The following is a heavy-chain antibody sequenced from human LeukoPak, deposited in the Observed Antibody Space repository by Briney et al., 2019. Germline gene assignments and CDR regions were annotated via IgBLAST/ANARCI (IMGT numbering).Heavy chain of an antibody. CDR2: IYYSGST. CDR1: GCSISGYY. J-gene: IGHJ5*02. D-gene: IGHD1-26*01. V-gene: IGHV4-59*01. CDR3: ARGASGSYFWFDP. Sequence: KPSETLSLTCPVSGCSISGYYWSWIRQPRGKGLGWIGYIYYSGSTNYNPSLKSRVTISVDTSKNQFSLKLSSVTAADTAAYYCARGASGSYFWFDPWGQGTLVTVSS.